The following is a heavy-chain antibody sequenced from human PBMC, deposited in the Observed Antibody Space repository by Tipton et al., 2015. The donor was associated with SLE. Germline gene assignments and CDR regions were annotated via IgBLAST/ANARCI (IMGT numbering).Heavy chain of an antibody. CDR1: EFTFSNAW. Sequence: SLRLSCAGSEFTFSNAWMTWVRQTPGKGLEWVGRIKSKTHGGTTDYGAPVKGRFTISRDDSKNTVYLQMNSLKTEDTAVYYCATGICSGTNCHWDDAFDVWGQGTMVTVSS. CDR2: IKSKTHGGTT. D-gene: IGHD2-2*01. CDR3: ATGICSGTNCHWDDAFDV. V-gene: IGHV3-15*01. J-gene: IGHJ3*01.